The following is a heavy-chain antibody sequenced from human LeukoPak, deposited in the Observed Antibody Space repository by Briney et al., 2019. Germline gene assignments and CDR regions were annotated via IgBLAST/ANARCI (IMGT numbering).Heavy chain of an antibody. Sequence: GGSLRLSCAASGFTFSGYAMHWVRQAPGKGLEWVAVISYDGSNKYYADSVKGRFTISRDNSKNTLYLQMNSLRAEDTAVYYCARDRRGPPAIYYYYGMDVWGQGTTVTVSS. CDR2: ISYDGSNK. D-gene: IGHD2-2*02. CDR3: ARDRRGPPAIYYYYGMDV. J-gene: IGHJ6*02. V-gene: IGHV3-30*04. CDR1: GFTFSGYA.